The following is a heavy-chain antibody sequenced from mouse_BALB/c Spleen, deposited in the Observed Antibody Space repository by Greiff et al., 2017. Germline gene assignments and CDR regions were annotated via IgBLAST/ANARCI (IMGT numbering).Heavy chain of an antibody. J-gene: IGHJ4*01. V-gene: IGHV4-1*02. CDR3: ARRSYDGYYAMDY. Sequence: EVQLQESGGGLVQPGGSLKLSCAASGFDFSRYWMSWVRQAPGKGLEWIGEINPDSSTINYTPSLKDKFIISRDNAKNTLYLQMSKVRSEDTALYYCARRSYDGYYAMDYWGQGTSVTVSS. D-gene: IGHD2-3*01. CDR2: INPDSSTI. CDR1: GFDFSRYW.